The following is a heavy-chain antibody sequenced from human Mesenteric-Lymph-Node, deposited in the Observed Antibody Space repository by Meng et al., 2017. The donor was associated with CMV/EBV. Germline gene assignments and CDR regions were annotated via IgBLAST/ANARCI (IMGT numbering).Heavy chain of an antibody. CDR1: GFTFGGYA. J-gene: IGHJ4*02. Sequence: GESLKISCAASGFTFGGYAMNWFRQAPGKGLEWVSTITYNGGSTYYADSVKGRFTISRDNSKNTLYLQMNSLRAEDTAVYYCAKNYGDYAVDFDYWGQGTLVTVSS. CDR3: AKNYGDYAVDFDY. D-gene: IGHD4-17*01. V-gene: IGHV3-23*01. CDR2: ITYNGGST.